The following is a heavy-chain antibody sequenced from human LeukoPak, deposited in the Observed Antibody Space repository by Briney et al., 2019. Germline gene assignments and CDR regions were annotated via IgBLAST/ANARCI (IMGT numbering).Heavy chain of an antibody. J-gene: IGHJ6*03. CDR1: GFTFSSFG. V-gene: IGHV3-23*01. CDR3: AKDRYSSSSYYYYYMDV. D-gene: IGHD6-6*01. CDR2: ISGGGDDT. Sequence: GGSLRLSCVASGFTFSSFGTTWVRQTPGNGLEWVSTISGGGDDTYYADSVKGRSTISRDNSKNTLYLQMNSLRAEDTAVYYCAKDRYSSSSYYYYYMDVWGKGTTVTVSS.